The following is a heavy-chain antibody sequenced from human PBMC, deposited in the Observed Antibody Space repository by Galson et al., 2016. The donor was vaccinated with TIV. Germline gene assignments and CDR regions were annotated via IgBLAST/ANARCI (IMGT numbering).Heavy chain of an antibody. D-gene: IGHD6-13*01. CDR1: GFTFSNAW. CDR3: VTGAVAAGA. Sequence: SLRLSCAASGFTFSNAWMTWVRQPPGKGLEWVGRIQSRTEGGSADYAAPVRGRFIISRNDSENTLFLQMNNLKTEDTVMYYCVTGAVAAGAWGQGTLVAVSS. CDR2: IQSRTEGGSA. V-gene: IGHV3-15*01. J-gene: IGHJ4*02.